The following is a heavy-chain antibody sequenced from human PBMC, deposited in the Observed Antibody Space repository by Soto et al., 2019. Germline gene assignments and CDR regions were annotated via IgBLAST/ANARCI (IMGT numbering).Heavy chain of an antibody. CDR1: GFTFSSYA. V-gene: IGHV3-23*01. D-gene: IGHD3-22*01. CDR2: ISGSGGST. CDR3: AKETYYYDSSGYHFDY. J-gene: IGHJ4*02. Sequence: GGSLRLSCAASGFTFSSYAMSWVRQAPGKGLEWVSAISGSGGSTYYADSVKGRFTISGDNSKNTLYLQMNSLRAEDTAVYYCAKETYYYDSSGYHFDYWGQGTLVTVSS.